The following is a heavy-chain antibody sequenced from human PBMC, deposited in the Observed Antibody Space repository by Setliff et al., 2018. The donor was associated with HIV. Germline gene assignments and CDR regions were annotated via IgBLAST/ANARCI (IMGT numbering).Heavy chain of an antibody. CDR3: GRVPYRSAWFSGGHNPFDD. D-gene: IGHD6-19*01. V-gene: IGHV1-69*05. CDR2: IIPIYGTP. CDR1: GGTFSSYA. Sequence: GASVKVSCKASGGTFSSYAITWVRQAPGQGPEWMGGIIPIYGTPNYAQSFQGRVTMTTDTSTSTVYMELRSLRSDDTAVYYCGRVPYRSAWFSGGHNPFDDWGQGTMVTVS. J-gene: IGHJ3*01.